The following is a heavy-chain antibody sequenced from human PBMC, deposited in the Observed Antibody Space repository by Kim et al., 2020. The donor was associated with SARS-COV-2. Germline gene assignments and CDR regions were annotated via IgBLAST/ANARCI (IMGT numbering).Heavy chain of an antibody. CDR3: TKDLIPGGADV. CDR1: GITFEKYA. Sequence: SLRLSCAVSGITFEKYAMHWVRQVPGKGLEWVAGISLDNNRIDYAASVKGRFTISRDAAKNSLYLQMSSLRAEDTALYYCTKDLIPGGADVWGQGTTVTVSS. D-gene: IGHD2-21*01. J-gene: IGHJ6*02. V-gene: IGHV3-9*01. CDR2: ISLDNNRI.